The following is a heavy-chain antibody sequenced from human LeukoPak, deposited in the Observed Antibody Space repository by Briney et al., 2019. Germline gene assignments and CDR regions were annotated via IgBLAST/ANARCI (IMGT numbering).Heavy chain of an antibody. V-gene: IGHV1-18*01. D-gene: IGHD3-22*01. CDR2: ISAYNGNT. J-gene: IGHJ4*02. CDR1: GYTFTTYG. Sequence: ASVKVSCKASGYTFTTYGISWVRQAPGQGLEWMGWISAYNGNTNYAQKLQGRVTMTTDTSTSTAYMELRSLRSDDTAVYYCARVFHDSSGYYPYYFDYWGQGTLVTVSS. CDR3: ARVFHDSSGYYPYYFDY.